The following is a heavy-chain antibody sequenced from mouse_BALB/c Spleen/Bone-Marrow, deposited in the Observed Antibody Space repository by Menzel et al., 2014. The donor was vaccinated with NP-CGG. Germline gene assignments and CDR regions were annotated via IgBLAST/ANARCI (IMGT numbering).Heavy chain of an antibody. CDR2: ISNGGGNT. CDR3: TRHDYRYDAWFAY. V-gene: IGHV5-12*02. J-gene: IGHJ3*01. CDR1: GFTFSDYY. Sequence: VQLKESGGGLVQPGGSLKLSCATSGFTFSDYYMYWVRQTPEKRLEWVASISNGGGNTYYPDTLKGRFTISRDNAKNTLYLQMSRLKSEDTAIYYCTRHDYRYDAWFAYWGQGTLVTVSA. D-gene: IGHD2-14*01.